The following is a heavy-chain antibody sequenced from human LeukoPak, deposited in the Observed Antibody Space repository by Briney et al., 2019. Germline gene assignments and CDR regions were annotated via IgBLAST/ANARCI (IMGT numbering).Heavy chain of an antibody. D-gene: IGHD1-1*01. CDR2: IYHSGST. V-gene: IGHV4-30-2*01. CDR3: ARGTERASWFDP. Sequence: SETLSLTCAVSGGSISSYYWSWIRQPPGKGLEWIGYIYHSGSTYYSPSLKSRVTISVDRSKNQFSLKLSSVTAADTAVYYCARGTERASWFDPWGQGTLVTVSS. J-gene: IGHJ5*02. CDR1: GGSISSYY.